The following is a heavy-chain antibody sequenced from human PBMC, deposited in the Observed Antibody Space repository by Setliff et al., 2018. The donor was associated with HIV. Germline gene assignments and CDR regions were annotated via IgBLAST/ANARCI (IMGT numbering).Heavy chain of an antibody. Sequence: PSETLSLTCTVSGGSISSYYWSWIRQPPGKGLEWIGYIYYSGSTNYNPSLKSRVTISVDTSKNQFSLKLSSVTAADTAVYYCARARGFGFDYWGQGTQVTVSS. V-gene: IGHV4-59*01. CDR3: ARARGFGFDY. J-gene: IGHJ4*02. D-gene: IGHD3-10*01. CDR2: IYYSGST. CDR1: GGSISSYY.